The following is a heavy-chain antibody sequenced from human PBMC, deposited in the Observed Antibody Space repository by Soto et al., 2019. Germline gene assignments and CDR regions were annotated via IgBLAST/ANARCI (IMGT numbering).Heavy chain of an antibody. V-gene: IGHV4-4*07. CDR3: SREGAYGDTP. D-gene: IGHD4-17*01. CDR1: DDFISSYY. Sequence: SETLSLTCTVSDDFISSYYWNWIRQPAGKGLEWIGRVSTSGATNYNPSLESRVTMSVDTSKKQFSLKLSSVTAADTAVYYCSREGAYGDTPWGQGTLVTVSS. J-gene: IGHJ5*02. CDR2: VSTSGAT.